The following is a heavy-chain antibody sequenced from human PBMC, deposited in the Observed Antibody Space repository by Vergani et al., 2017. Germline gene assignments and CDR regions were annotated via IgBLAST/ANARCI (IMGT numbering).Heavy chain of an antibody. J-gene: IGHJ6*03. Sequence: QVQLQQWGAGLLKPSETLSLTCAVYGGSFSGYYWSWIRQPPGKGLDWIGEINHSGSTNYNPSLKSRVTISVDTSKNQFSLKLSSVTAEDTAVYYCARRHGYSSSWDHYYYYMDVWGKGTTVTVSS. CDR1: GGSFSGYY. V-gene: IGHV4-34*01. CDR2: INHSGST. CDR3: ARRHGYSSSWDHYYYYMDV. D-gene: IGHD6-13*01.